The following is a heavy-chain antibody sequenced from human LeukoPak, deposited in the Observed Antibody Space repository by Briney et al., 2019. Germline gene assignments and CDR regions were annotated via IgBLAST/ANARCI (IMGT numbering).Heavy chain of an antibody. Sequence: GGSLRLSCAASGFTFSNAWMSWVRQAPGKGLEWVGRIKSKTDGGTTDYAAPVKGRLTISRDDSKNTLYLQMNSLKTEDTAVYYCTTVAAAGPYFDYWGQGTLVTVSS. CDR1: GFTFSNAW. V-gene: IGHV3-15*01. CDR3: TTVAAAGPYFDY. CDR2: IKSKTDGGTT. D-gene: IGHD6-13*01. J-gene: IGHJ4*02.